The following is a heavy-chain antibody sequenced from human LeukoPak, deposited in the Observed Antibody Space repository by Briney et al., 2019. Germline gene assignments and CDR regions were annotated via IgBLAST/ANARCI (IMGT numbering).Heavy chain of an antibody. D-gene: IGHD6-13*01. CDR1: GGTFSSYA. V-gene: IGHV1-69*04. Sequence: SVKVSCKASGGTFSSYAISWVRQAPGQGLEWMGRIIPILGIANYAQKFQGRVTMTRDTSTSTVYMELNSLRSEDTAVYSCARGGMVAAPGAPPDYWGQGTLVTVSS. J-gene: IGHJ4*02. CDR2: IIPILGIA. CDR3: ARGGMVAAPGAPPDY.